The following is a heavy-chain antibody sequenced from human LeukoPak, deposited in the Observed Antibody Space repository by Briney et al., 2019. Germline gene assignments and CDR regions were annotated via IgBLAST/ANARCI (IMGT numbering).Heavy chain of an antibody. D-gene: IGHD2-21*01. CDR1: GFTFSSYS. Sequence: GGSLRLSCAGSGFTFSSYSMNWVRQAPGKGLEWVGRIKSKTDGETTDYAAPVKGRFTISRDDSKNTLYLQMNSLKTEDTAVYYCTTRIVSDRGFDYWGQGTLVTVSS. CDR3: TTRIVSDRGFDY. CDR2: IKSKTDGETT. J-gene: IGHJ4*02. V-gene: IGHV3-15*01.